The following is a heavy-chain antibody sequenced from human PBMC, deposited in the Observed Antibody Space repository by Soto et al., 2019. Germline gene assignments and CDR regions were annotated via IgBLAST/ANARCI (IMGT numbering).Heavy chain of an antibody. Sequence: GASVKVSCKASGYAFTNYGFSWVRQAPGQGLEWMGWISGYNGNTNYAQKFQGRVTMTEDTSTDTAYMELSSLRSEDTAVYCCATDPRGYCSSTSCRDYWGQGTLVTVSS. D-gene: IGHD2-2*01. V-gene: IGHV1-18*01. CDR1: GYAFTNYG. CDR2: ISGYNGNT. CDR3: ATDPRGYCSSTSCRDY. J-gene: IGHJ4*02.